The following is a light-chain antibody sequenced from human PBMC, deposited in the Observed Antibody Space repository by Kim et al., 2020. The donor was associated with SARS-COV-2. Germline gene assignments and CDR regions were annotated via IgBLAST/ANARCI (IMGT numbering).Light chain of an antibody. Sequence: YELTQPPSVSVSPGQTAKTTCSGDAWPKQYTYCYQQKPGQAPVLVVYKDTERPSVIPQRFSGSSSVTAAMLTISGVQAEDEADYYCHYAHSSAIWVFAGGTQLTVL. CDR2: KDT. CDR1: AWPKQY. V-gene: IGLV3-25*03. J-gene: IGLJ3*02. CDR3: HYAHSSAIWV.